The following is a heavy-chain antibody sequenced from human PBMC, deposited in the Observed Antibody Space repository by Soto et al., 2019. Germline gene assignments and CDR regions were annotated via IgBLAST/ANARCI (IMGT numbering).Heavy chain of an antibody. V-gene: IGHV4-59*01. CDR1: GGSISSYY. CDR3: AREVVPAASYNWFDP. J-gene: IGHJ5*02. CDR2: IYYSGST. Sequence: SETLSLTCTVSGGSISSYYWSWIRQPPGKGLEWIGYIYYSGSTNYNPSLKSRVTISVDTSKNQFSLKLSSVTAADTAVYYCAREVVPAASYNWFDPWGQGTLVTVSS. D-gene: IGHD2-2*01.